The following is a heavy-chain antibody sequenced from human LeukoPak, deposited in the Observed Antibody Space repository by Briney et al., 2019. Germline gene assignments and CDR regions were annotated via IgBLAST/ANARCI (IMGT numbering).Heavy chain of an antibody. V-gene: IGHV4-39*01. J-gene: IGHJ4*02. CDR3: ARRAGSLVYYFDS. D-gene: IGHD3-10*01. CDR1: GGSISSSSYY. CDR2: IYYSGST. Sequence: PSETLSLTCTVSGGSISSSSYYWGWIRQPPGKGLEWIGSIYYSGSTYYNPSLKSRVTISVDTSRNQVSLKVNSVTAADTAVYHCARRAGSLVYYFDSWGQGTLVTVSS.